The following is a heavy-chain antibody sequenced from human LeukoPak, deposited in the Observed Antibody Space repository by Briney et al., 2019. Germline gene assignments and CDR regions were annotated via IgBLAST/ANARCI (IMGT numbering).Heavy chain of an antibody. CDR1: GGSISSSSYY. CDR2: INYSGNT. D-gene: IGHD3-3*01. CDR3: ARSKVGWLLQD. Sequence: LETLSLTCTVSGGSISSSSYYWACIRQPPGKGLEWIGSINYSGNTFYNPSLKSRVTISVDTSKNQFSLKLSSMTAADTAVYYCARSKVGWLLQDWGQGTLGTVSS. J-gene: IGHJ4*02. V-gene: IGHV4-39*01.